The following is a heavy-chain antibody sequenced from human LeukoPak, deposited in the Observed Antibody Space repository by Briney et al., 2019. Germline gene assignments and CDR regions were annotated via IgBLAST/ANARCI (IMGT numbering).Heavy chain of an antibody. CDR2: FYGDSMI. Sequence: GGSLRLSCRVSEFRVSYNYMTWVRQAPRKGLEWISTFYGDSMIAYTDAVKGRFTLSTDNSKTTFYLQMNSLRVEDTAVYYCATDRSGSSAGSWAYWGQGTLVAVSS. J-gene: IGHJ4*02. V-gene: IGHV3-53*01. CDR3: ATDRSGSSAGSWAY. D-gene: IGHD6-13*01. CDR1: EFRVSYNY.